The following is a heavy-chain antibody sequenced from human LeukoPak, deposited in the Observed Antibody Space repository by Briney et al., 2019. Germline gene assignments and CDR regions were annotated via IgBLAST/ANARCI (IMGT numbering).Heavy chain of an antibody. J-gene: IGHJ6*02. CDR2: ISGFDGNT. CDR3: ARGSRYSSSWYRGYYYGMDV. D-gene: IGHD6-13*01. Sequence: ASVKVSCKASGYSFTSYGISWVRQAPGQGLEWMGWISGFDGNTYYGQKFQGRVTMTADRSTSTAYMELRSLRSNDTAVYYCARGSRYSSSWYRGYYYGMDVWGQGTTITVSS. CDR1: GYSFTSYG. V-gene: IGHV1-18*01.